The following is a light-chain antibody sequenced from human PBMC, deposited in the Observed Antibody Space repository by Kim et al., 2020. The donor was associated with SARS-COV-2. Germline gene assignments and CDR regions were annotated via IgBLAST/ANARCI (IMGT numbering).Light chain of an antibody. J-gene: IGLJ2*01. V-gene: IGLV3-19*01. Sequence: SFELTQDPAVSVALGQTVRITCQGDSLRSYYASWYQQKPGQAPVLVIYGKNNRPSGIPDRFSGSSSGNTASLTITGAQAEDEADYYCNSRDSSGNLVVFG. CDR1: SLRSYY. CDR2: GKN. CDR3: NSRDSSGNLVV.